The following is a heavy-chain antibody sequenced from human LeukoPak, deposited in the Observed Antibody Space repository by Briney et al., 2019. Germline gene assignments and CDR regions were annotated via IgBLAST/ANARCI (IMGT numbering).Heavy chain of an antibody. CDR2: ISGSGGST. CDR1: GFTFSSYA. V-gene: IGHV3-23*01. J-gene: IGHJ4*02. CDR3: VKANRDIVVVPAAWREEAYLDY. Sequence: GGSLRLSCAASGFTFSSYAMSWVRQAPGKGLEWVSVISGSGGSTYYADSVKSRFTISRDNSKNTLYLQMNSLRAEDTAVYYCVKANRDIVVVPAAWREEAYLDYWGQGTLVTVSS. D-gene: IGHD2-2*01.